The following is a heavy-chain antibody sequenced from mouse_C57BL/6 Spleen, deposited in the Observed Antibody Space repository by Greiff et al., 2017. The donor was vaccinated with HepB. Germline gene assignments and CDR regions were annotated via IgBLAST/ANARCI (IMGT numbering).Heavy chain of an antibody. V-gene: IGHV1-22*01. CDR1: GYTFTDYN. D-gene: IGHD1-1*01. Sequence: EVQLQQSGPELVKPGASVKMSCKASGYTFTDYNMHWVKQSHGKSLEWIGYINPNNGGTSYNQKFKGKATLTVNKSSSTAYMELRSLTSEDSAVYYGARGAYYGSSYWYFDVWGTGTTVTVSS. CDR2: INPNNGGT. J-gene: IGHJ1*03. CDR3: ARGAYYGSSYWYFDV.